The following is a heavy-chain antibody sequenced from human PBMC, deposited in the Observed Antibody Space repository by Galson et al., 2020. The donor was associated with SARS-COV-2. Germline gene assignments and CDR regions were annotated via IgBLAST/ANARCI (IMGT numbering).Heavy chain of an antibody. J-gene: IGHJ4*02. CDR3: ARGTYGDYSFDY. CDR2: ISSSSGTI. CDR1: GFTFSTYS. Sequence: GESLKISCATSGFTFSTYSLNWVRQTPGKGLEWLSYISSSSGTIYYAESVKGRFTVSRDNAQNSLYLQLNSLRDEDTAIYYCARGTYGDYSFDYWGQGTLVTVSP. V-gene: IGHV3-48*02. D-gene: IGHD4-17*01.